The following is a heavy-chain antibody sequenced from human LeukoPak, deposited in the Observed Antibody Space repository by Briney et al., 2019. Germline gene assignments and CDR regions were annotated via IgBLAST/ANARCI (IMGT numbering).Heavy chain of an antibody. CDR2: IYHSGST. Sequence: SETLSLTCAVSGGSISSSNWWSWVRQPPGKGLEWIGEIYHSGSTYYNPSLKSRVTISVDRSKNQFSLRLSSVTAADTAVYYCARDRGYYYDSSGYYDYWGQGTLVTVSS. D-gene: IGHD3-22*01. CDR3: ARDRGYYYDSSGYYDY. V-gene: IGHV4-4*02. CDR1: GGSISSSNW. J-gene: IGHJ4*02.